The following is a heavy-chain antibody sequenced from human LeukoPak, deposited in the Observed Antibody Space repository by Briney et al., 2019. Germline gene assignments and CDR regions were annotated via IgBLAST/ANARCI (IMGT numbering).Heavy chain of an antibody. D-gene: IGHD6-19*01. J-gene: IGHJ4*02. CDR3: ARGGAGIDY. CDR2: TYSGGST. CDR1: GFTVSSNY. V-gene: IGHV3-53*01. Sequence: GGSLRLSCAASGFTVSSNYMSWVRQAPGKGLEWVSITYSGGSTYNADSVKGRFTISRDNSKNTLHLQMNSLRADDTAMYYCARGGAGIDYWGQGTLVTVSS.